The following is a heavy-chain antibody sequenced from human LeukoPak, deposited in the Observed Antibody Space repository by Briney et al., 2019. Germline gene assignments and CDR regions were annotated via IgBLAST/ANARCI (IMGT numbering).Heavy chain of an antibody. J-gene: IGHJ4*02. CDR3: ARRTRSGSYRYFDY. V-gene: IGHV4-59*12. D-gene: IGHD1-26*01. Sequence: PSETLSLTCTVSGGSISSYYWSWIRQPPGKGLEWIGYIYYSGSTNYNPSLKSRVTISVDTSKNQFSLKLSSVTAADTAVYYCARRTRSGSYRYFDYWGQGTLVTVSS. CDR2: IYYSGST. CDR1: GGSISSYY.